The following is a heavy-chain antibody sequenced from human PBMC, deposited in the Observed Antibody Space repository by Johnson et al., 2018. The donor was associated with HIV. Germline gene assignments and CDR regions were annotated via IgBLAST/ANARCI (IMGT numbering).Heavy chain of an antibody. Sequence: VLLVESGGGLVKPGGSLRLSCAASGFTFSDYYMSWIRQAPGKGLEWVCGVNWNGAEAGYADSVKGRFTISRDNAKNFLYLQMNSLRVEDTALYYCARATGIAVAGGSFDVWGRGTMVTVSS. CDR2: VNWNGAEA. CDR3: ARATGIAVAGGSFDV. J-gene: IGHJ3*01. CDR1: GFTFSDYY. V-gene: IGHV3-20*04. D-gene: IGHD6-19*01.